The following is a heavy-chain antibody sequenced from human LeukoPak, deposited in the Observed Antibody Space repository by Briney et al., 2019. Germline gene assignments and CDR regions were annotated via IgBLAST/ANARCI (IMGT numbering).Heavy chain of an antibody. CDR3: ARGRSYGSIFGVVISRANYYYMDV. D-gene: IGHD3-3*01. CDR2: MNPNSGNT. CDR1: GYTFTSYD. V-gene: IGHV1-8*01. J-gene: IGHJ6*03. Sequence: ASVKVSCKASGYTFTSYDINWVRQATGQGPEWMGWMNPNSGNTGYAQKFQGRVTMTRNTTISTAYMELSSLRSEDTAVYYCARGRSYGSIFGVVISRANYYYMDVWGKGTTVTVSS.